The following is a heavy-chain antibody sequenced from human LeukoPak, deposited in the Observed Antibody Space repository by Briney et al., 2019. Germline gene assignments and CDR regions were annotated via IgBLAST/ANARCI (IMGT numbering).Heavy chain of an antibody. J-gene: IGHJ2*01. V-gene: IGHV3-33*01. CDR1: RFTFSNYG. CDR3: ARGANWGLWYFDF. Sequence: GGSLRLSCAASRFTFSNYGMHWVRQAPGKGLEWVAVIWSDGYNKNYADSVKGRFTISRDNSKKTLYLQMNSLRAEDTAVYYCARGANWGLWYFDFWGRGTQVTVSS. D-gene: IGHD7-27*01. CDR2: IWSDGYNK.